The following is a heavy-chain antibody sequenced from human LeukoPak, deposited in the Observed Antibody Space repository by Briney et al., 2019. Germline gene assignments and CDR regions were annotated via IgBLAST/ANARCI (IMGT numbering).Heavy chain of an antibody. J-gene: IGHJ4*02. CDR3: ARMMTDY. Sequence: GRSLRLSCAASGFTFSSYAMHWVRQAPGKGLEWVAVISYDGSNKYYADSVKGRFTISRDNSKNTLYLQMNSLRAEDTAVYYCARMMTDYWDQGTLVTVSS. CDR2: ISYDGSNK. V-gene: IGHV3-30-3*01. CDR1: GFTFSSYA. D-gene: IGHD3-16*01.